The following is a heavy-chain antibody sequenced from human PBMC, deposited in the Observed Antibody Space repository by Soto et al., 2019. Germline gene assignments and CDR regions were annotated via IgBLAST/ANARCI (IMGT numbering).Heavy chain of an antibody. CDR3: VKDSLLDVWSGFCD. CDR2: IKGNGGSL. D-gene: IGHD3-3*01. J-gene: IGHJ4*02. Sequence: GGSLRLSCAASGFTFDDYAMHWVRQVPGKGLEWVSGIKGNGGSLVYADSVKGRFTISRDNAKNSLYLQMNSLRVEDTALYYCVKDSLLDVWSGFCDWGQGTLVTVSS. V-gene: IGHV3-9*01. CDR1: GFTFDDYA.